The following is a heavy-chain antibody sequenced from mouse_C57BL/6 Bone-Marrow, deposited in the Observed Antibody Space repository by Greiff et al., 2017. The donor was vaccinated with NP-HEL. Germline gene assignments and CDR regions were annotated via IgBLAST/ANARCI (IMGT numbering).Heavy chain of an antibody. CDR1: GYTFTEYT. CDR3: ASHGTGPYYSNSAGFAY. CDR2: FYPGSGSI. V-gene: IGHV1-62-2*01. J-gene: IGHJ3*01. Sequence: QVQLQQPGAELVKPGASVKLSCKASGYTFTEYTIPWVKQRPGQGLEWIGWFYPGSGSIKYNEKFKCKATLTADKSSSTGSMELSRLTSEDSAVYVYASHGTGPYYSNSAGFAYWGQGTLVTVSA. D-gene: IGHD2-5*01.